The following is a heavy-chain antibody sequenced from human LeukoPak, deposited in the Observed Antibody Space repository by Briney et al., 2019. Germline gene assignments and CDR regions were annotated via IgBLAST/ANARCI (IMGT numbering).Heavy chain of an antibody. Sequence: GGSLRLSCAASGFTFSSYAMSWVRQAPGKGLEWVSAISGSDGTTYYADSVKGRFTISRDNSKNTLYLQMNSLRGEDTAVLYCAKCSSVWPTSVDYWGQGTLVTVSS. CDR2: ISGSDGTT. CDR1: GFTFSSYA. V-gene: IGHV3-23*01. D-gene: IGHD2-2*01. J-gene: IGHJ4*02. CDR3: AKCSSVWPTSVDY.